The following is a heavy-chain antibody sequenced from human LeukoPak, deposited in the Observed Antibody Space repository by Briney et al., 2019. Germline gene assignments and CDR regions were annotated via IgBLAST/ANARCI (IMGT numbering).Heavy chain of an antibody. Sequence: SETLSLTCTVSGASISSGSHYYNWIRQHPGKGLEWIGEINHSGSTNYNPSLKSRLTISVDTSKNQFSLKLSSVTAADTAVYYCARPPGYYYYYYGMDVWGQGTTVTVSS. D-gene: IGHD7-27*01. J-gene: IGHJ6*02. V-gene: IGHV4-39*07. CDR1: GASISSGSHY. CDR2: INHSGST. CDR3: ARPPGYYYYYYGMDV.